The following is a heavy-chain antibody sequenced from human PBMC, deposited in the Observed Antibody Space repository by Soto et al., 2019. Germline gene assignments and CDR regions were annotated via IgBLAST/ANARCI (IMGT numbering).Heavy chain of an antibody. CDR1: GFTFSSYS. D-gene: IGHD6-6*01. CDR2: ISSSSSYI. V-gene: IGHV3-21*04. CDR3: ARKLYGSSSHYYYYYYMDV. J-gene: IGHJ6*03. Sequence: PGGSLRLSCAASGFTFSSYSMNWVRQAPGKGLEWVSSISSSSSYIYYADSVKGRFTISRDNAKNSLYLQMNSLRAEDTAVYYSARKLYGSSSHYYYYYYMDVWGKATTVTVSS.